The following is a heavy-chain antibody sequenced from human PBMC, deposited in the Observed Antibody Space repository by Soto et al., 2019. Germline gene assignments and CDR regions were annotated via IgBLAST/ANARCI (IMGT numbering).Heavy chain of an antibody. CDR1: GDSISSSSYY. D-gene: IGHD4-17*01. Sequence: SETLSLTCTVSGDSISSSSYYWGWIRQPPGKGLEWIGSIYYSGSTYYNPSLKSRVTISVDTSKNQFSLKLSSVTAADTAVYYFAKHWVIANYGIGYYYYVMDVWGQGTTVTVSS. V-gene: IGHV4-39*01. CDR2: IYYSGST. CDR3: AKHWVIANYGIGYYYYVMDV. J-gene: IGHJ6*02.